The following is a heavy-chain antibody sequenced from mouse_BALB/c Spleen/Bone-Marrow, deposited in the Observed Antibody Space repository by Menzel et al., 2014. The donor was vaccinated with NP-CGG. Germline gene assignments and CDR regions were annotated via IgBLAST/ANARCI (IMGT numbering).Heavy chain of an antibody. D-gene: IGHD2-1*01. CDR2: INSNGGST. CDR3: ARGNYGNYVDYFDY. J-gene: IGHJ2*01. Sequence: EVKVVESGGGLVQPGGSLKLSCAASGFTFSSYGMSWVRQTPDKRLELVASINSNGGSTYYPDSVKGRFTISRDNAKKTLSLQMSSPKSEDTAVYYCARGNYGNYVDYFDYWGQGTTLTVSS. V-gene: IGHV5-6-3*01. CDR1: GFTFSSYG.